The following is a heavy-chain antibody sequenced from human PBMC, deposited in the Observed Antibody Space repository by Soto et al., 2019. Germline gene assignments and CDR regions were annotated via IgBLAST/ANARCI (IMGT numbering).Heavy chain of an antibody. Sequence: GGSLRLSCAASGFTFSSYAMHWVRQAPGKGLEWVAVISYDGSNKYYADSVKGRFTISRDNSKNTLYLQMNSLRAEDTAVYYCARWLQLLDAFDIWGQGTMVTVSS. D-gene: IGHD5-12*01. CDR2: ISYDGSNK. J-gene: IGHJ3*02. CDR3: ARWLQLLDAFDI. V-gene: IGHV3-30-3*01. CDR1: GFTFSSYA.